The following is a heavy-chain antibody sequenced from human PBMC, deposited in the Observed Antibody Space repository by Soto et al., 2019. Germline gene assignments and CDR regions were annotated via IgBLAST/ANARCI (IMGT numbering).Heavy chain of an antibody. Sequence: QVQLVQSGAEVKKPGSSVKVSCKASGGTFSSYGISWVRQAPGQGLEWMGGIIPIFGTANYAQNFQGRVTITADESTSTAYMELSSLRSEDTAVYYCARGEMATMNSYYYGMDVWCQGTTVTVSS. D-gene: IGHD5-12*01. CDR3: ARGEMATMNSYYYGMDV. J-gene: IGHJ6*02. V-gene: IGHV1-69*12. CDR1: GGTFSSYG. CDR2: IIPIFGTA.